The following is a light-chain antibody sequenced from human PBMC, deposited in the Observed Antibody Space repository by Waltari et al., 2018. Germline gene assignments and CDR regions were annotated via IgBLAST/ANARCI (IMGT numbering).Light chain of an antibody. Sequence: IQMTQSPSSVSASVGDRVTITCRASQAIRNWLTWYQHKPGQAPKLLIYTASTLHSGVPSRFSGSGSGTDFTLTISSLQPEDFATYYCQQANSFPLTFGGGTKVES. CDR3: QQANSFPLT. CDR1: QAIRNW. J-gene: IGKJ4*01. CDR2: TAS. V-gene: IGKV1-12*01.